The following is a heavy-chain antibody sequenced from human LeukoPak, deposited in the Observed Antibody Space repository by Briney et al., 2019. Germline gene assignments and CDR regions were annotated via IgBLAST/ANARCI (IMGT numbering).Heavy chain of an antibody. CDR1: GYTFTSYD. CDR3: AKLYQVAS. CDR2: KNPNSGNT. V-gene: IGHV1-8*03. Sequence: GASVKVSCKASGYTFTSYDIIWVRQATGQGLEWMGWKNPNSGNTSYAQNIQGRDTITRNTSISTAYMELSSLRSEYTAVYYCAKLYQVASWGQGTLVTVSS. J-gene: IGHJ4*02. D-gene: IGHD2-8*01.